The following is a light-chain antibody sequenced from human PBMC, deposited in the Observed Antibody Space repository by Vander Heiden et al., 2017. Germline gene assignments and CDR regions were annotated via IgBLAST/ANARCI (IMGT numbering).Light chain of an antibody. Sequence: QSVLTQPPSASGTPGRRVTISCSGNTSNIGNNSVSWYQQFPGTAPRLLIYSNTQRPSGVPDRFSGSKSGTSASLAISGLQSDDEADYSCATWDDSLNAPVFGGGTKVTVL. V-gene: IGLV1-44*01. J-gene: IGLJ3*02. CDR1: TSNIGNNS. CDR3: ATWDDSLNAPV. CDR2: SNT.